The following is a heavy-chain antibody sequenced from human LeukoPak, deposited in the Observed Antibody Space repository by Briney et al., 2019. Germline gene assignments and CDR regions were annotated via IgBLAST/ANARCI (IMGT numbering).Heavy chain of an antibody. Sequence: GGSLRLSCAASGFTFSSYWMSWVRQAPGKGLEWVSDISGSGNWTYYADSVKGRFTISRDNSKNTQHLQMNSLRAEDTAVYYCARDRGYCSSTSCYAVTFDIWGQGTMVTVSS. D-gene: IGHD2-2*01. CDR3: ARDRGYCSSTSCYAVTFDI. V-gene: IGHV3-23*01. CDR2: ISGSGNWT. J-gene: IGHJ3*02. CDR1: GFTFSSYW.